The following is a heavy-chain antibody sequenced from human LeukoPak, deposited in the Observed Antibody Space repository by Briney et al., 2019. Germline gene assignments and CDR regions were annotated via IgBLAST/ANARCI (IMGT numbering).Heavy chain of an antibody. D-gene: IGHD1-26*01. J-gene: IGHJ4*02. CDR2: INDDETST. CDR1: GFSFSSSW. Sequence: GGSLRLSCAASGFSFSSSWMHWVRQVPGKGLEWVSRINDDETSTTYAESVKGRFTISRDNGKNTLFLQMNSLRAEDTAVYYCATTGSGSYYDYWGQGTLVTVSS. CDR3: ATTGSGSYYDY. V-gene: IGHV3-74*01.